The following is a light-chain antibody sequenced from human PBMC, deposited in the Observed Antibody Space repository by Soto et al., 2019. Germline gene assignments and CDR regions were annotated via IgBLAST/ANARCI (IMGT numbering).Light chain of an antibody. V-gene: IGKV3-15*01. J-gene: IGKJ1*01. CDR2: RAS. CDR1: QSLSGN. CDR3: QQYSKWPPWT. Sequence: EIVMTQSQVTLARSPGETVTLAWRASQSLSGNLAWYQQKPGQAPRLLIFRASTRATGVPARFSGRGSGTEFTLTISGLQSADFAVYYCQQYSKWPPWTFGPGTKVDIK.